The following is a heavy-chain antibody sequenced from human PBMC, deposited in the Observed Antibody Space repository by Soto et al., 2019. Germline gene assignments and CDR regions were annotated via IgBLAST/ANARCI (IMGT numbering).Heavy chain of an antibody. V-gene: IGHV3-33*01. D-gene: IGHD3-22*01. Sequence: QVQLGESGGGVVQPGRSLRLSCAASGFTFSSYGMHWVRQAPGKGLEWVAVIWYDGSNKYYADSVKGRFTISRDNSKNTLYLQMNSLRDEYTAVDYCAGSVYYDSSGLDYLGPGTLVTVSS. CDR1: GFTFSSYG. J-gene: IGHJ4*02. CDR3: AGSVYYDSSGLDY. CDR2: IWYDGSNK.